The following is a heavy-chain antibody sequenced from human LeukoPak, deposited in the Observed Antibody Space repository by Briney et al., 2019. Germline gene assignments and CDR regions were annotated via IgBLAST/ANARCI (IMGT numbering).Heavy chain of an antibody. Sequence: ASVKVSCKASGYTFTSSYMHWVRQAPGQGLEWMGIINPSGGSTSYAQKFQGRVTMTRDTATSTVYMELSSLRSEDTAVYYCAREGYNCSGGSFYLNFDYWGQGTLVTVSS. J-gene: IGHJ4*02. CDR2: INPSGGST. CDR3: AREGYNCSGGSFYLNFDY. D-gene: IGHD2-15*01. V-gene: IGHV1-46*01. CDR1: GYTFTSSY.